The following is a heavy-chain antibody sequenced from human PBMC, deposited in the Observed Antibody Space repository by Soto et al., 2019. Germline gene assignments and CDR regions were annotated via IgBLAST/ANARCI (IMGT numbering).Heavy chain of an antibody. CDR1: GGSFSGYY. Sequence: SETLSLTCAVYGGSFSGYYCSWIRQPPGKGLEWIGEINHSGSTNYNPSLKSRVTISVDTSKNQFSLKLSSVTAADTAVYYCARGSTGDYGDADYYYYMDVWGKGTTVTVSS. J-gene: IGHJ6*03. V-gene: IGHV4-34*01. CDR3: ARGSTGDYGDADYYYYMDV. CDR2: INHSGST. D-gene: IGHD4-17*01.